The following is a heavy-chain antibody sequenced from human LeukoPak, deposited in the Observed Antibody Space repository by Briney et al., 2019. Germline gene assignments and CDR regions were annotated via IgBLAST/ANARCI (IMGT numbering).Heavy chain of an antibody. D-gene: IGHD4/OR15-4a*01. CDR2: IKEDGSEK. V-gene: IGHV3-7*01. J-gene: IGHJ3*02. Sequence: GGSLRLSCAAAGFSFSDRYMSWIRQAPGKGLEWVANIKEDGSEKYYVDSVKGRFTISRDNAKNSLYLQMNSLRAEDTAVYYCAAEYGRAFDIWGQGTMVTVSS. CDR3: AAEYGRAFDI. CDR1: GFSFSDRY.